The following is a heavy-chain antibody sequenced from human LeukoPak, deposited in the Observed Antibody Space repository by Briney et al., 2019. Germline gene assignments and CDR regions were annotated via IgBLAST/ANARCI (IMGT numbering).Heavy chain of an antibody. CDR3: ARIGGAIDY. CDR2: IYYSGST. D-gene: IGHD3-10*01. J-gene: IGHJ4*02. CDR1: GGSISYYY. Sequence: ASETLSLTCTVSGGSISYYYWSWIRQPPGKGLEWIGYIYYSGSTNYNPSLKSRVTISVDRSKNQFSLKLSSVTAADTAVYYCARIGGAIDYWGQGTLVTVSS. V-gene: IGHV4-59*12.